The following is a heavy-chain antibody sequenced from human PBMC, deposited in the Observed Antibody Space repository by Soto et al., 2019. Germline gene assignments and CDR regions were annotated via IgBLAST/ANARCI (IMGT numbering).Heavy chain of an antibody. CDR3: ARLGLGDYYDY. V-gene: IGHV4-59*01. D-gene: IGHD4-17*01. CDR2: IHYSGST. CDR1: GGSISSYY. Sequence: PSETLSLTCTVSGGSISSYYWSWIRQPPGKGLEWIGYIHYSGSTNYNPSLKSRVTISVDTSKNQFSLKLSSVTAADTAVYYCARLGLGDYYDYWGQGTLVTVSS. J-gene: IGHJ4*02.